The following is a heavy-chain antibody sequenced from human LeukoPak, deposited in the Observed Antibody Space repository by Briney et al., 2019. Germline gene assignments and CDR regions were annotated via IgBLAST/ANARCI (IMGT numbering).Heavy chain of an antibody. D-gene: IGHD6-19*01. CDR1: GFTFSDSA. CDR2: IRSKAGSYAT. V-gene: IGHV3-73*01. J-gene: IGHJ4*02. Sequence: GGSLRLSCAASGFTFSDSAMHWVRQASGKGLEWLGRIRSKAGSYATAYAESVKGRFTVSRDDSKNTAYLQMNSLKTEDTAVYYCTRSGSGWYYDYWGQGTLVTVSS. CDR3: TRSGSGWYYDY.